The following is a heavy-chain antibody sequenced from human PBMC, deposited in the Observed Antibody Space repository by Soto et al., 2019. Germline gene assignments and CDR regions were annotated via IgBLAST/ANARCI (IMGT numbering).Heavy chain of an antibody. CDR3: ARVGTTAEYCSGGSCRGEYNWFDP. V-gene: IGHV4-31*03. CDR2: IYYSGST. J-gene: IGHJ5*02. Sequence: SETLSLTCTVSGGSISSGGYYWSWIRQHPGKGLEWIGYIYYSGSTYYNPSLKSRVTISVDTSKNQFSLKLSSVTAADTAVYYCARVGTTAEYCSGGSCRGEYNWFDPWGQGTLVTVSS. CDR1: GGSISSGGYY. D-gene: IGHD2-15*01.